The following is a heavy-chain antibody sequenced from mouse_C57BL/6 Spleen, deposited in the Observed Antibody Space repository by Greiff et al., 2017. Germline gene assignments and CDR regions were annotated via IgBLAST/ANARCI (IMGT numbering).Heavy chain of an antibody. CDR2: ILPSIGRT. D-gene: IGHD1-1*01. V-gene: IGHV15-2*01. CDR1: DSEVFPIAY. J-gene: IGHJ1*03. CDR3: ARSDGSSEDWYFDV. Sequence: QVQLQQSGSELRSPGSSVKLSCKDFDSEVFPIAYMSWVRQKPGHGFEWIGGILPSIGRTIYGEKFEDKATLDADTLSNTAYLELNSLTSEDSAIYYCARSDGSSEDWYFDVWGTGTTVTVSA.